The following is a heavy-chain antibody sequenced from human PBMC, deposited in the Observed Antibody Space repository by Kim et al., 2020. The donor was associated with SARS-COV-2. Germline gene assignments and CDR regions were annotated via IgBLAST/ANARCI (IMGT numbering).Heavy chain of an antibody. J-gene: IGHJ6*03. D-gene: IGHD2-15*01. CDR3: ARIDSSDFYMDV. V-gene: IGHV4-39*01. Sequence: YRPSVKSRVTLSADTSKNQFSLRLSFVTAADTAVYYCARIDSSDFYMDVWGKGTSVIVSS.